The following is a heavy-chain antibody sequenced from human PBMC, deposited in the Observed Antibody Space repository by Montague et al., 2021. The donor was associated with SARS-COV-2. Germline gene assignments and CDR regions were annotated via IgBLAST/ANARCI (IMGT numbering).Heavy chain of an antibody. CDR3: ARGLPAGPNFGMDV. J-gene: IGHJ6*02. D-gene: IGHD2-2*01. Sequence: CAISGDSVSSNSGAWNWLRQSPPRGFEWLGRTYYRSKWYYNYGVSVESRITVNADTSKNQVFLQLNSVTPEDTAVYFCARGLPAGPNFGMDVWGQGTTVTVSS. V-gene: IGHV6-1*01. CDR1: GDSVSSNSGA. CDR2: TYYRSKWYY.